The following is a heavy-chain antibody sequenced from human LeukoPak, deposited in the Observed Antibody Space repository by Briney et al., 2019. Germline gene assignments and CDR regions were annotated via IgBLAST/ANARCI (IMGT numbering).Heavy chain of an antibody. CDR3: AKAGYSSGWPPDY. CDR1: GFTFSSYA. CDR2: ISGSGGNT. V-gene: IGHV3-23*01. D-gene: IGHD6-19*01. J-gene: IGHJ4*02. Sequence: GGSLRLSCAASGFTFSSYAMNWVRQAPGKGLEWVSGISGSGGNTYYADSVKGRFTISRDNSKNTLYLQMNSLRAEDTAVYYCAKAGYSSGWPPDYWGQGTLVTVSS.